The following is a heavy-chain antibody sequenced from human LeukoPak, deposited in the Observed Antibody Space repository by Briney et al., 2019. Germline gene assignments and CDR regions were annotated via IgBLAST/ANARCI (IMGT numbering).Heavy chain of an antibody. CDR2: IYYSGST. Sequence: SETLSLTCTVSGGSINSSSYYWGWIRQPPGKGLQWIGSIYYSGSTYYNPSLKSRVTISVDTSKNQFSLKLSSVTAADTAVYYCARDHSSGWYGDDFDYWGQGTLVTVSS. V-gene: IGHV4-39*02. D-gene: IGHD6-19*01. J-gene: IGHJ4*02. CDR3: ARDHSSGWYGDDFDY. CDR1: GGSINSSSYY.